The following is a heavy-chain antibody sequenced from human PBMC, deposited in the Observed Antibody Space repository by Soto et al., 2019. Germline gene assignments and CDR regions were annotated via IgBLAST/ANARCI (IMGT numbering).Heavy chain of an antibody. CDR1: GGYISGSY. V-gene: IGHV4-59*01. CDR3: ARDRVYWFDP. J-gene: IGHJ5*02. CDR2: IYYSGST. Sequence: PSETLSLTCTVSGGYISGSYWSWIRQSPGNGLEWIGYIYYSGSTNYNPSLKSRVTISVDTSKNQFSLKLSSVTAADTAVYYCARDRVYWFDPWGQGTLVTVSS.